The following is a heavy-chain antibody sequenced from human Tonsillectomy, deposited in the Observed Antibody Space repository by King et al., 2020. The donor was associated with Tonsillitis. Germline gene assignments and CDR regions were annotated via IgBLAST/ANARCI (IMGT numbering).Heavy chain of an antibody. D-gene: IGHD3-22*01. CDR3: AKLITMRVVVNYFDY. J-gene: IGHJ4*02. CDR1: GLTFDNYA. V-gene: IGHV3-23*04. CDR2: ISGSGGRT. Sequence: DVQLVESGGGLVQPGESLRLSCAASGLTFDNYAMSWVRQAPGKGLEWVSAISGSGGRTHYADSVKGRFTISRDNSKNTLYLQMNSLRAEDTAVYYCAKLITMRVVVNYFDYWGQGTLVTVSS.